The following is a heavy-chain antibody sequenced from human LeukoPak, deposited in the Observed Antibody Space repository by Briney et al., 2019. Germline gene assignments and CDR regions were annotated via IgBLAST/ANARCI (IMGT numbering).Heavy chain of an antibody. CDR3: ARPPDCGGDCYKYLQQ. V-gene: IGHV1-46*01. CDR1: GGTFSSYA. CDR2: INPSGDIT. D-gene: IGHD2-21*02. Sequence: ASVKVSCKASGGTFSSYAISWVRQAPGQGLEWMGIINPSGDITNYAQKFQGRVTLTRDTSTSTVYMELSSLTSEDTAVYYCARPPDCGGDCYKYLQQWGQGTLVIVSS. J-gene: IGHJ1*01.